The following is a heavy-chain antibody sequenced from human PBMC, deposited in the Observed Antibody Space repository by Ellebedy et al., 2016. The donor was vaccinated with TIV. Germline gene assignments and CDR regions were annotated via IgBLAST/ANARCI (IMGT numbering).Heavy chain of an antibody. CDR2: IYHSGST. CDR1: GGSISSSNW. J-gene: IGHJ6*02. Sequence: SETLSLTXAVSGGSISSSNWWSWVRPPPGKGLEWIGEIYHSGSTNYNPSLKSRVTISVDKSKNQFSLKLSSVTAADTAVYYCARGRLLYYDSSGPRHYYGMDVWGQGTTVTVSS. CDR3: ARGRLLYYDSSGPRHYYGMDV. V-gene: IGHV4-4*02. D-gene: IGHD3-22*01.